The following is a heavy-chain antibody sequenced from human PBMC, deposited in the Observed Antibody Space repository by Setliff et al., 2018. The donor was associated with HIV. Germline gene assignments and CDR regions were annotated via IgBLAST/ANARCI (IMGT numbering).Heavy chain of an antibody. CDR1: GGSTSNEY. V-gene: IGHV4-59*01. CDR2: IYDSGSP. D-gene: IGHD3-22*01. J-gene: IGHJ3*02. Sequence: PSETLSLTCTVSGGSTSNEYWSWIRQPPGKGLEWIGYIYDSGSPKYNPSLKSRVTISIDTSKSQISLKLTSVTAADTAMYHCARVYYFDSSGYYQRGDVFYIWGQGTMVTVSS. CDR3: ARVYYFDSSGYYQRGDVFYI.